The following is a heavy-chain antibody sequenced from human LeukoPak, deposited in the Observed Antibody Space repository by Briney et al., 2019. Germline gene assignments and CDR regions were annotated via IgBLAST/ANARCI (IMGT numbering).Heavy chain of an antibody. J-gene: IGHJ6*02. CDR1: GFTVSSNY. V-gene: IGHV3-66*01. CDR2: IYSGGST. Sequence: GSLRLSCADSGFTVSSNYMSWVRQAPGKGLEWVSVIYSGGSTYYADSVKGRFTISRDNSKNTLYLQMNSLRAEDTAVYYCARTLYYGSGSYYYYYYGMDVWGQGTTVTVSS. CDR3: ARTLYYGSGSYYYYYYGMDV. D-gene: IGHD3-10*01.